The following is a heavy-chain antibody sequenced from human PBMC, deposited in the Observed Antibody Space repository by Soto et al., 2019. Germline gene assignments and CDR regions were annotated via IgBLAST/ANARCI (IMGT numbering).Heavy chain of an antibody. J-gene: IGHJ4*02. CDR2: ICGSGGST. CDR3: AKEGYDYVWGTPRALTNFDY. Sequence: GGSLRLSCAASGFTFSSYAMSWVRQAPGKGLEWVSAICGSGGSTYYADSVKGRFTISRDNSKNTLYLQMNSLRAEDTAVYYCAKEGYDYVWGTPRALTNFDYWGQGTLVTVSS. V-gene: IGHV3-23*01. CDR1: GFTFSSYA. D-gene: IGHD3-16*01.